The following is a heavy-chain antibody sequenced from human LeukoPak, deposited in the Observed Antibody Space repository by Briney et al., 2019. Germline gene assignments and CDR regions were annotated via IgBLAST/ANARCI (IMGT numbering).Heavy chain of an antibody. J-gene: IGHJ4*02. CDR1: GYTFTSYG. CDR2: ISAYNGNT. CDR3: ARDKALATSAIPFDY. D-gene: IGHD2-21*02. Sequence: GASVKVSCKASGYTFTSYGISWVRQAPGQGLEWMGWISAYNGNTNYAQKLQGRVTMTTDTSTSTAYMELRSLRSDDTAVYYCARDKALATSAIPFDYWGQGTLLTVSS. V-gene: IGHV1-18*01.